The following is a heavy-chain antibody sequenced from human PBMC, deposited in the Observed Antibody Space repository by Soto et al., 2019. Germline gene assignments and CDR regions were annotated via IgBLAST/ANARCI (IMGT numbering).Heavy chain of an antibody. Sequence: ASVKVSCKASGGTFSSYAISWVRQAPGQGLEWMGGIIPIFGTANYAQKFQGRVTIAADESRSTAYMQLSSLRSEDTAVYYCARAPNSSSWYYYGMDVWGQGTTVTVSS. CDR2: IIPIFGTA. V-gene: IGHV1-69*13. D-gene: IGHD6-6*01. CDR3: ARAPNSSSWYYYGMDV. CDR1: GGTFSSYA. J-gene: IGHJ6*02.